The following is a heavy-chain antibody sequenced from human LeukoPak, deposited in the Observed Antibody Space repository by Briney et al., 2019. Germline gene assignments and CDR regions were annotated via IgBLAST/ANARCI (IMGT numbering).Heavy chain of an antibody. Sequence: AETLALTCAVCVGSFRGYYWSWIRRPPGKGLGWMGEINHSGSTNYNPSLKSRFTKSVDTTKNQCSLNLSSMTAADPAVYYCARGVGSSSGYRSYRDAFDIWGQGTMVTVSS. CDR1: VGSFRGYY. CDR3: ARGVGSSSGYRSYRDAFDI. D-gene: IGHD5-18*01. CDR2: INHSGST. V-gene: IGHV4-34*01. J-gene: IGHJ3*02.